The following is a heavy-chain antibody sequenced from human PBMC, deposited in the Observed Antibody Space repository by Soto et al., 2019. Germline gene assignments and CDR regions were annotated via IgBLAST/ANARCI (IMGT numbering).Heavy chain of an antibody. D-gene: IGHD5-12*01. CDR2: AYYSGST. CDR3: ARHAVHRSGFTDY. V-gene: IGHV4-59*08. CDR1: GGSISSYY. J-gene: IGHJ4*02. Sequence: SETLSLTCTVSGGSISSYYWSWIRQPPGKGLEYIGYAYYSGSTNYNPSLKSRVTISVDTSKNQFSLKLISVTVADVAVYYCARHAVHRSGFTDYWGQGTLVTVSS.